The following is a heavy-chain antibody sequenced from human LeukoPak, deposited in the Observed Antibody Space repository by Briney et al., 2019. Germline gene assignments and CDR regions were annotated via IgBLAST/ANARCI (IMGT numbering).Heavy chain of an antibody. CDR3: ARCTYYDILTGYYTSYGMDV. CDR2: IYYSGGT. D-gene: IGHD3-9*01. Sequence: SETLSLTCTVSGGSISSYYWSWIRQPPGKGLEWIGYIYYSGGTNYNPSLKSRVTISVDTSKNQFSLKLSSVTAADTAVYYCARCTYYDILTGYYTSYGMDVWGQGTTVTVSS. V-gene: IGHV4-59*01. CDR1: GGSISSYY. J-gene: IGHJ6*02.